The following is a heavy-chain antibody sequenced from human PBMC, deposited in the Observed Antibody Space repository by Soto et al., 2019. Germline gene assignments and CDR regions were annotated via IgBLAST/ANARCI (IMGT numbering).Heavy chain of an antibody. CDR3: ARVASDYFNSVDH. CDR2: IGGSGGNR. J-gene: IGHJ4*01. V-gene: IGHV3-23*01. D-gene: IGHD4-4*01. Sequence: EVQLLESGGGLVQPGGSLRLSCAASGFTFNAYAMTWVRQAPGKGLECVSAIGGSGGNRYYAASVKGRFTISRDNSKPTLDLQMSRLLVEDTAVYYCARVASDYFNSVDHWGHGILVTVSS. CDR1: GFTFNAYA.